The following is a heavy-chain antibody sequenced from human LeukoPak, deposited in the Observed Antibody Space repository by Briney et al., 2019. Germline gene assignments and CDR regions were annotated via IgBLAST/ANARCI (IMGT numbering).Heavy chain of an antibody. J-gene: IGHJ4*02. Sequence: GGSLRLSCAASGFTFSNYAMSWVRQAPGKGLEWVSASSGSGGSTHYADSVKGRFTISRDNSKNTPYLQMNSLRAGDTAVYYCAKYAGLYYSDYWGQGTLVTVSS. CDR2: SSGSGGST. CDR1: GFTFSNYA. CDR3: AKYAGLYYSDY. V-gene: IGHV3-23*01. D-gene: IGHD2-2*01.